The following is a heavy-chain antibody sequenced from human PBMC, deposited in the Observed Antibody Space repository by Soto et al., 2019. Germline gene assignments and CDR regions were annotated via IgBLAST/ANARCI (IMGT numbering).Heavy chain of an antibody. Sequence: SETLSLTCTVCGASIRSTDYYWSWIRQSPGKRLQWIGYVYYTGSTYYNPSLMSRLTISVDTSKNQFSLKLTSVTAAETAVYYCVRTARGGALAQQWFDRWGQGTQVTVCS. D-gene: IGHD2-21*02. V-gene: IGHV4-30-4*01. CDR2: VYYTGST. CDR3: VRTARGGALAQQWFDR. J-gene: IGHJ5*02. CDR1: GASIRSTDYY.